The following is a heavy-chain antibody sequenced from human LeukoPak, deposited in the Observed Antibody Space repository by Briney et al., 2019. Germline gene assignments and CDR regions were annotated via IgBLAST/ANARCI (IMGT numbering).Heavy chain of an antibody. D-gene: IGHD2-15*01. V-gene: IGHV4-34*01. CDR1: GGSFSGYY. CDR2: INHSGST. CDR3: ARVETGYCSGGSCLISFDY. Sequence: SETLSLTCAVYGGSFSGYYWSWIRQPPGKGLEWIGEINHSGSTNYNPSLKSRVTISVDTSKNQFSLKLSSVTAADTAVYYCARVETGYCSGGSCLISFDYWGQGTLVTASS. J-gene: IGHJ4*02.